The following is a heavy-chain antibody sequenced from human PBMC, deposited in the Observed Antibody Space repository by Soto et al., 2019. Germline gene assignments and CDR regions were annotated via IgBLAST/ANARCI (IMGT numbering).Heavy chain of an antibody. V-gene: IGHV3-21*01. Sequence: EVQLVESGGGLVQPGGSLRLSCAASGFTFSSYSMNWVRQAPGKGLEWVSSISSSSSYIYYADSVKGRFTISRDNAKNSLYLQMNSLRAEDTAVYYCARDMTTVTYFDYWGQGTLVTVSS. CDR2: ISSSSSYI. CDR3: ARDMTTVTYFDY. J-gene: IGHJ4*02. D-gene: IGHD4-17*01. CDR1: GFTFSSYS.